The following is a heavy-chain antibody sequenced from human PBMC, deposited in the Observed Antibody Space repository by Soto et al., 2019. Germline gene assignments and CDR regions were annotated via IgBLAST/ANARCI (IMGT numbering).Heavy chain of an antibody. Sequence: EVQLVESGGRLVKPGGSLRLSCAASGFALSTYSIGWVRQAPGKGLEWVSFTFNFDGSLYYADSVKGRFAISRDNPKNSVYLQMNSRRAEDTAVYYCAREEGYCGGGSCFRSAFDLWGQGTVVTVSS. CDR2: TFNFDGSL. V-gene: IGHV3-21*01. CDR1: GFALSTYS. J-gene: IGHJ3*01. D-gene: IGHD2-15*01. CDR3: AREEGYCGGGSCFRSAFDL.